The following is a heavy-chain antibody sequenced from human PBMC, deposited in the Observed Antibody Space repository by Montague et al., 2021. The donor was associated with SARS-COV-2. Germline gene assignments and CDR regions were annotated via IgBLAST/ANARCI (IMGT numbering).Heavy chain of an antibody. V-gene: IGHV4-4*07. D-gene: IGHD1-20*01. Sequence: SETLSLTCTVSGGSISGYYWSWFRQFAGKGLEWIGRIYNSGSTSYNPSLKSRVTMSVDTSKNQFSLKLSSVTAADTAVYYCVRGQASSNWNYPDYWGQGTLVTVS. CDR2: IYNSGST. CDR3: VRGQASSNWNYPDY. CDR1: GGSISGYY. J-gene: IGHJ4*02.